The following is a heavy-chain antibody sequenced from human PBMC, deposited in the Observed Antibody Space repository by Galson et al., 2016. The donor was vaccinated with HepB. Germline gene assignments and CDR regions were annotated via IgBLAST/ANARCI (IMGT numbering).Heavy chain of an antibody. V-gene: IGHV3-23*01. D-gene: IGHD5-24*01. CDR2: SSGTGATT. CDR3: TRDGYNHIAFVI. J-gene: IGHJ3*02. CDR1: GFTLSTYA. Sequence: SLRLSCAASGFTLSTYAMSWVRQAPGKGLEWVSSSSGTGATTYYADSVKGRFTISRDNLRNTLYLQLDSLRAEDTALYYCTRDGYNHIAFVIWCRGTMVTVPS.